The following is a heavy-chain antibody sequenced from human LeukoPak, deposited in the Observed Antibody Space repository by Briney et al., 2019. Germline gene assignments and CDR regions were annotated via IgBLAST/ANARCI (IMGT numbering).Heavy chain of an antibody. CDR1: GGSFSGYY. CDR2: INHSGST. Sequence: SETLSLTCGVYGGSFSGYYWSWIRQPPGKGLEWIGEINHSGSTNYNPSLKSRVTISVDTSKNQFSLKLSSVTAADTAVYYCARGGSSWTPYYYYGMDVWGQGTTVTVSS. D-gene: IGHD6-13*01. J-gene: IGHJ6*02. CDR3: ARGGSSWTPYYYYGMDV. V-gene: IGHV4-34*01.